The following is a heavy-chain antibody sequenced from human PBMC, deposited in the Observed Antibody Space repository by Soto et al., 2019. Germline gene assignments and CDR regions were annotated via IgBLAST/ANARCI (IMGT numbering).Heavy chain of an antibody. CDR2: INSDGSTI. D-gene: IGHD1-26*01. J-gene: IGHJ4*02. CDR1: GFTFSSYE. Sequence: PGGYLRLSCAASGFTFSSYEMNWVRQAPGEGLEWVSYINSDGSTIHYADSVKGRFTVSRDNAKDSLYLQMNSLRAEDTAVYYCARYQRSHRALPSFDFRGQGILLT. CDR3: ARYQRSHRALPSFDF. V-gene: IGHV3-48*03.